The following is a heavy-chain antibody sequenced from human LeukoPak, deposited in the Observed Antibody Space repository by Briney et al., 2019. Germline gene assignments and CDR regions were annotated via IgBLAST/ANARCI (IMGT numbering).Heavy chain of an antibody. J-gene: IGHJ4*02. CDR3: ATIGYCSGSSCYGFDY. Sequence: GGSLRLSCAASGFTFSNAWMNWVRQAPGRGLEWLGRIKSKLDGGTTDYAAPVKGRFTMSRDDSKNTVYLKMNSLKTEDTAVYYCATIGYCSGSSCYGFDYWGQGTQVTVSS. CDR2: IKSKLDGGTT. V-gene: IGHV3-15*01. CDR1: GFTFSNAW. D-gene: IGHD2-2*03.